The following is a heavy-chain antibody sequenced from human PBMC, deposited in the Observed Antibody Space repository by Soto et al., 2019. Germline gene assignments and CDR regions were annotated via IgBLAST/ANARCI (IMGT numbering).Heavy chain of an antibody. V-gene: IGHV3-30*04. J-gene: IGHJ4*02. Sequence: QVQLVESGGCVVQPGRSLRLSCAASAFTFRSYTMHWVRQAPGKGLEWVATISYDGSKTNYADSVRGRFTISRDNSKSTLFLQMDSLRPEDTAVYSCARDRDSSYFPPPYYFDSWGQGTLVTVSS. CDR2: ISYDGSKT. CDR1: AFTFRSYT. CDR3: ARDRDSSYFPPPYYFDS. D-gene: IGHD4-4*01.